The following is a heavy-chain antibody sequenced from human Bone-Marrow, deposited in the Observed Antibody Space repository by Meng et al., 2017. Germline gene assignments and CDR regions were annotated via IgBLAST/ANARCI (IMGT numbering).Heavy chain of an antibody. Sequence: GGSLRLSCAASGFTFSSYSMNWVRQAPGKGLEWVTAISYDESDKYYADPVKGRFTISRDNSKNTVYLQVNSLRAEDTAVYYCARNGVTEFFDYWGQGTVVTVSS. V-gene: IGHV3-30*03. J-gene: IGHJ4*03. CDR3: ARNGVTEFFDY. CDR1: GFTFSSYS. D-gene: IGHD2-21*02. CDR2: ISYDESDK.